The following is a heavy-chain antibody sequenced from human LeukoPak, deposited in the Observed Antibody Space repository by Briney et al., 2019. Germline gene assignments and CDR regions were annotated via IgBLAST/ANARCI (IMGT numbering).Heavy chain of an antibody. CDR1: GFTFSDYY. J-gene: IGHJ6*04. V-gene: IGHV3-11*04. Sequence: GGSLRLSCAASGFTFSDYYMSWIRQAPGKGLEWVSYISSSGSTIYYADSVEGRFTISRDNAKNSLYLQMNSLRAEDTAVYYCARAPMVRGVSSYGMDVWGKGTTVTVSS. CDR2: ISSSGSTI. CDR3: ARAPMVRGVSSYGMDV. D-gene: IGHD3-10*01.